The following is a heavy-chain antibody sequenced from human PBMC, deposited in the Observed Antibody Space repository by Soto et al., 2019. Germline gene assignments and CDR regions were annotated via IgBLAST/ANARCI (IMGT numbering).Heavy chain of an antibody. CDR1: GYTLAELS. Sequence: ASVKVSCKVSGYTLAELSMHWVRQAPGKGLEWMGGFDPEDGETIYAQKFQGRVTMTEDTSTDTAYMELSSLRSEDTAVYYWTGSVLAGSPNIPRGSVPYAYWGQGTLVTLAS. CDR3: TGSVLAGSPNIPRGSVPYAY. CDR2: FDPEDGET. J-gene: IGHJ4*02. D-gene: IGHD3-10*01. V-gene: IGHV1-24*01.